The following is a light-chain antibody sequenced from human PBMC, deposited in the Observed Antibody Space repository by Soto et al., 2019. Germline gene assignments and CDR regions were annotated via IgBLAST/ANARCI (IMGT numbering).Light chain of an antibody. Sequence: EIVLTQAPGTVSLSPGERATLPCRASQNITNNYVAWYQHKPGQAPRLLIYGASSRATGIPVRFSGSGSGTDFTLTISRLEPEDFAVYYCQQHGNSPRTFGQGTKVDIK. CDR3: QQHGNSPRT. CDR2: GAS. V-gene: IGKV3-20*01. CDR1: QNITNNY. J-gene: IGKJ1*01.